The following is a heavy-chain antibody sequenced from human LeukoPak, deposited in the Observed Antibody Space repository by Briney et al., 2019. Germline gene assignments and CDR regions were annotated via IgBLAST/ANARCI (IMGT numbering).Heavy chain of an antibody. CDR1: GYTFTSYD. V-gene: IGHV1-8*01. Sequence: ASVKVSCKASGYTFTSYDINWVRQATGQGLEWMGWMNPNSGNTGYAQKFQGRVTMTRNTSISTAYMELSSLRSEDTAVYYCARGVTIFGVVYYYYMDVWGKGTTVTVSS. CDR3: ARGVTIFGVVYYYYMDV. J-gene: IGHJ6*03. CDR2: MNPNSGNT. D-gene: IGHD3-3*01.